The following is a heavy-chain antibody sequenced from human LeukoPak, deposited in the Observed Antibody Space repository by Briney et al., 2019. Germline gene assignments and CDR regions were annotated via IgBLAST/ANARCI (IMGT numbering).Heavy chain of an antibody. V-gene: IGHV4-59*01. CDR1: GGSISSYY. CDR3: ARGLRSYDSSGYYAPDY. CDR2: IYYSGST. Sequence: PSETLSLTCTVSGGSISSYYWSWIRQPPGRGLEWVGYIYYSGSTNYNPSLKSRVTISVDTSKNQFSLKLSSVTAADTAVYYCARGLRSYDSSGYYAPDYWGQGTLVTVSS. J-gene: IGHJ4*02. D-gene: IGHD3-22*01.